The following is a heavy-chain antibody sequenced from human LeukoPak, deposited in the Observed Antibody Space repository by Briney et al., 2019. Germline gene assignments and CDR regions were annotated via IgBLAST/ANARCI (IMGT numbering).Heavy chain of an antibody. CDR2: INSDGINT. CDR3: ARVLAAAGPDAFDI. J-gene: IGHJ3*02. D-gene: IGHD6-13*01. V-gene: IGHV3-74*01. CDR1: GFTFSNYW. Sequence: PGGSLRLSCAASGFTFSNYWMHWVRQAPGKGLVWVSRINSDGINTSYADSVKGRFTISRDNAKNTLNLQMNSLRAEDTAVYYCARVLAAAGPDAFDIWGQGTMVTVSS.